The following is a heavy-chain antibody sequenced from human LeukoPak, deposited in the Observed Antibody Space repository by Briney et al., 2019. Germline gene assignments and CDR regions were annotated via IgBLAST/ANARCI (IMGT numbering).Heavy chain of an antibody. CDR1: GGSINSYY. CDR2: IYSSGNT. V-gene: IGHV4-4*07. CDR3: ARDVGAHSSGWYSVAFDI. J-gene: IGHJ3*02. D-gene: IGHD6-19*01. Sequence: SETMSLTCTVSGGSINSYYWSWNRQPAGKGLEWIGRIYSSGNTNYNPSLKSRVTMSVDTSKNQFSLELSSVTAADTAVYYCARDVGAHSSGWYSVAFDIWGQGTIDPVSS.